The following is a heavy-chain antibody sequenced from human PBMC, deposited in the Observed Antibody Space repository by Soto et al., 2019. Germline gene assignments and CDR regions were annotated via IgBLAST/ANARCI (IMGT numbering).Heavy chain of an antibody. J-gene: IGHJ2*01. D-gene: IGHD5-12*01. CDR1: GGTFSSYT. CDR3: ARGNHRWLQLWYFDL. CDR2: IIPIFGTA. Sequence: QVQLVQSGAEVKKPGSSVTVSCKASGGTFSSYTISWVRQAPGQGLEWMGGIIPIFGTANYAQKFQGRVTITAAESTSTAYMELSSLRSEDTAVYYCARGNHRWLQLWYFDLWRRGTLVTVSS. V-gene: IGHV1-69*12.